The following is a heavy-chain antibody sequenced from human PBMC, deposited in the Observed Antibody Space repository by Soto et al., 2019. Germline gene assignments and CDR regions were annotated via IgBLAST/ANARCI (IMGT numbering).Heavy chain of an antibody. CDR1: GGTFSSYA. CDR2: IIPIFGTA. V-gene: IGHV1-69*06. J-gene: IGHJ6*02. D-gene: IGHD2-2*02. Sequence: QVQLVQSGAEVKKPGSSVKVSCKASGGTFSSYAISWVRQAPGQGLEWMGGIIPIFGTANYAQKFQGRVTITADKSTSTAYMELSSLRSEDMAVYYCARDCSSTSCYTTHYYYYGMDVWGQGTTVTVSS. CDR3: ARDCSSTSCYTTHYYYYGMDV.